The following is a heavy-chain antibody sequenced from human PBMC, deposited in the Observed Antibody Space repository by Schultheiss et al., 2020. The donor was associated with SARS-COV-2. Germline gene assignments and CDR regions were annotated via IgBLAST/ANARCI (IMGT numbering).Heavy chain of an antibody. Sequence: GGSLRLSCAASGFTFSSYAMHWVRQAPGKGLEWVSYISSSGSTIYYADSVKGRFTISRDNAKNSLYPQMNSLRAEDTAVYYCARGEGENYYYYYGMDVWGQGTTVTVSS. J-gene: IGHJ6*02. CDR3: ARGEGENYYYYYGMDV. V-gene: IGHV3-48*04. CDR2: ISSSGSTI. CDR1: GFTFSSYA. D-gene: IGHD3-16*01.